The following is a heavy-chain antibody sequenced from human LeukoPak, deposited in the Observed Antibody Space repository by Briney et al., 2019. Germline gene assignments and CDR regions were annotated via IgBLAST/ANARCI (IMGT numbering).Heavy chain of an antibody. V-gene: IGHV3-7*01. CDR2: INQDGSGK. CDR1: GLTFSRHW. Sequence: GGSLRLSCAPSGLTFSRHWMSCVRQAPGKGLEWVANINQDGSGKYYVDSVKGRFTISRDNAKNSLYLQMNSLRSEDTAIYYFAEGTTGWGQGTLVTVSS. CDR3: AEGTTG. J-gene: IGHJ1*01. D-gene: IGHD1-1*01.